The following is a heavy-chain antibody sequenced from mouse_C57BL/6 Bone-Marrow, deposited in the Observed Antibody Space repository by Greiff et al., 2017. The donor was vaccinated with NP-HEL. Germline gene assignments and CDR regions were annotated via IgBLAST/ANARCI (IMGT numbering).Heavy chain of an antibody. CDR3: ARRWGLRPWFAY. J-gene: IGHJ3*01. CDR2: IYPGSGST. Sequence: QVQLQQSGAELVKPGASVKMSCKASGYTFTSYWITWVKQRPGQGLEWIGDIYPGSGSTNYNEKFKSKATLTVDTSSSTAYMQLSSLTSEDSAVYYCARRWGLRPWFAYWGQGTLVTVSA. D-gene: IGHD2-4*01. CDR1: GYTFTSYW. V-gene: IGHV1-55*01.